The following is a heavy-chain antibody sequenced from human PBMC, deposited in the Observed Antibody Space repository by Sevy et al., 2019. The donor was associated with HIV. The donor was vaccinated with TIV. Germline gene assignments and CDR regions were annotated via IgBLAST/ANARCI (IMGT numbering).Heavy chain of an antibody. V-gene: IGHV3-30*04. CDR1: GINFRNSI. CDR2: MSFDESIQ. J-gene: IGHJ3*02. D-gene: IGHD1-26*01. Sequence: GGSLRLSCSASGINFRNSIFHWVRQAPGKGLEWVALMSFDESIQYFGDSEMGRLTISRDDSKNTFYLQVNSLRVEDTAVYYCAREGETSGHAGAFDIWGQGTMVTVSS. CDR3: AREGETSGHAGAFDI.